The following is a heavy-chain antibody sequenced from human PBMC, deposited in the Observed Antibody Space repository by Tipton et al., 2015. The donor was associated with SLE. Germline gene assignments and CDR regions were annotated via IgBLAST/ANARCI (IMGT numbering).Heavy chain of an antibody. V-gene: IGHV5-51*03. J-gene: IGHJ4*02. D-gene: IGHD3-3*01. CDR3: ARPVFSYGVVFYFDY. CDR2: IHPGDSDI. Sequence: VQLVQSGAEVKKPGESLKISCKGSGYRFTSHWIGWVRQMPGKGLEWMGIIHPGDSDIRYSPSFQGQVTISADKSISTAYLQWSSLKASDTAMYYCARPVFSYGVVFYFDYWGLGTLVTVSS. CDR1: GYRFTSHW.